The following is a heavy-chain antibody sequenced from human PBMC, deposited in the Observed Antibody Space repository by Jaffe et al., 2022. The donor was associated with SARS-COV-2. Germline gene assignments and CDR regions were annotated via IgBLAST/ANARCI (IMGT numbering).Heavy chain of an antibody. J-gene: IGHJ6*02. CDR1: GFTFSSYG. Sequence: QVQLVESGGGVVQPGRSLRLSCAASGFTFSSYGMHWVRQAPGKGLEWVAVIWYDGSNKYYADSVKGRFTISRDNSKNTLYLQMNSLRAEDTAVYYCARLNRGGYDSYYYGMDVWGQGTTVTVSS. CDR2: IWYDGSNK. V-gene: IGHV3-33*01. CDR3: ARLNRGGYDSYYYGMDV. D-gene: IGHD5-12*01.